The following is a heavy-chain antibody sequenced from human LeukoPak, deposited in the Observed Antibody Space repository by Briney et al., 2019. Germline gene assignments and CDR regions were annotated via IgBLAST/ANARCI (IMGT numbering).Heavy chain of an antibody. D-gene: IGHD6-13*01. CDR2: ISSSGSTI. Sequence: PGGSLRLSCAASGFTFSDYYMSWIRQAPGKGLEWVSYISSSGSTIYYADSVKGRFTISRDNAKNSLYLQMNSLRAEDTALYYCAKEGQQDDDAFDIWGQGTMVTVSS. V-gene: IGHV3-11*01. CDR3: AKEGQQDDDAFDI. J-gene: IGHJ3*02. CDR1: GFTFSDYY.